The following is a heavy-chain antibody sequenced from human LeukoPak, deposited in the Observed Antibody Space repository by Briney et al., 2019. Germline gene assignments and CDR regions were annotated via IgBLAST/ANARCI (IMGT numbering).Heavy chain of an antibody. J-gene: IGHJ4*02. CDR2: ISGSGSTI. V-gene: IGHV3-48*03. CDR1: GFTFSSYE. Sequence: GGSLRLSCAASGFTFSSYEMNWVRQAPGKGLDWVSYISGSGSTIDYADSVKGRFTISRDNAKNSLYLQMNSLRGEDTAVYYCGREIQAPGKTLEYWGQGTLVTVSS. CDR3: GREIQAPGKTLEY.